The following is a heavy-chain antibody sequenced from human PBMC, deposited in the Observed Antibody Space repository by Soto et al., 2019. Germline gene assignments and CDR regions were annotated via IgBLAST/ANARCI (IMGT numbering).Heavy chain of an antibody. Sequence: QVQLQESGPGLVKPSQTLSLTCTVSGGSISAGDYYWNWIRQPPGKGLEWIGYIYYTGTTKYNPSLKSRATLSVDTSKNRFSLNLTSVTAADSAVYYCARVDWFHPWGPGTLVTVSS. CDR2: IYYTGTT. CDR1: GGSISAGDYY. J-gene: IGHJ5*02. V-gene: IGHV4-30-4*01. CDR3: ARVDWFHP.